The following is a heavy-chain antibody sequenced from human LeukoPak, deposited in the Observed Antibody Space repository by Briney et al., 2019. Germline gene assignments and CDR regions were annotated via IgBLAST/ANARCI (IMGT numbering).Heavy chain of an antibody. V-gene: IGHV3-30*18. J-gene: IGHJ1*01. CDR1: GFTFNKYC. CDR3: AKDRDPYSSGTWDS. Sequence: GRSLRLSCIPSGFTFNKYCMHWVRQAPGKGLEWVAFKSDDGSAQHYADSIGGRFTISRDNSKNTLSLQLNSLRPEDTAMYFCAKDRDPYSSGTWDSWGQGTLVIVSS. CDR2: KSDDGSAQ. D-gene: IGHD3-22*01.